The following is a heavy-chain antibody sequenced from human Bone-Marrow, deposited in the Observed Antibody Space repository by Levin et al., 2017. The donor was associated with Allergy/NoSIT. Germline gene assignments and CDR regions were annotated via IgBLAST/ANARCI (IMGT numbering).Heavy chain of an antibody. D-gene: IGHD5-18*01. CDR3: ARTIQLWSNAFDI. CDR1: GFTFSSYA. J-gene: IGHJ3*02. CDR2: ISYDGSNK. V-gene: IGHV3-30-3*01. Sequence: LSLTCAASGFTFSSYAMHWVRQAPGKGLEWVAVISYDGSNKYYADSVKGRFTISRDNSKNTLYLQMNSLRAEDTAVYYCARTIQLWSNAFDIWGQGTMVTVSS.